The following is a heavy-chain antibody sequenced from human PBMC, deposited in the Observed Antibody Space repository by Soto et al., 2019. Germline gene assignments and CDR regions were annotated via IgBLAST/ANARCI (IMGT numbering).Heavy chain of an antibody. CDR2: ISRSSSYI. J-gene: IGHJ4*02. V-gene: IGHV3-21*01. CDR3: ARDRVELLQSFFDF. Sequence: EVQLVESGGGLVKPGGSLRLSCAASGFTFSSYSMNWVRQAPGKGLEWVSSISRSSSYIYYADSVKGRFSISRDNAKNSLYLQMDSLRAGDTAVYYCARDRVELLQSFFDFWGQGTLVTVSS. CDR1: GFTFSSYS. D-gene: IGHD1-7*01.